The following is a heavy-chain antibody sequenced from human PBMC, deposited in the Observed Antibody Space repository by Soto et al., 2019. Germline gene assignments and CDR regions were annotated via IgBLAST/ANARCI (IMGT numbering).Heavy chain of an antibody. Sequence: LRLSCAASGFTFSSYAMHWVRQAPGKGLEWVAVISYDGSNKYYADSVKGRFTISRDNSKNTLYLQMNSLRAEDTAVYYCARDIEGRADYYDSSGFGSPFDYWGQGTLVTVSS. CDR2: ISYDGSNK. J-gene: IGHJ4*02. V-gene: IGHV3-30-3*01. CDR3: ARDIEGRADYYDSSGFGSPFDY. D-gene: IGHD3-22*01. CDR1: GFTFSSYA.